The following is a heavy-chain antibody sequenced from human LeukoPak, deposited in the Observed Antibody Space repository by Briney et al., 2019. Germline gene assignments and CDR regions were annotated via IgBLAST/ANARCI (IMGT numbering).Heavy chain of an antibody. CDR2: ISGSGGTT. D-gene: IGHD1-26*01. V-gene: IGHV3-23*01. CDR1: GFMFSNYG. Sequence: GASLRLSCAASGFMFSNYGMSWVRQAPGKGLEWVSVISGSGGTTYYADSVKGRFTISRDNSKNTLYLQMNSLRTEDTAVYYCAKVGEGATIGYFDYWGQGTLVTVSS. J-gene: IGHJ4*02. CDR3: AKVGEGATIGYFDY.